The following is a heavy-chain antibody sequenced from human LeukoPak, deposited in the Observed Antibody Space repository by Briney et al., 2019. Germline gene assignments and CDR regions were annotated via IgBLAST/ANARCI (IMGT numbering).Heavy chain of an antibody. J-gene: IGHJ4*02. CDR1: GFTFSNYE. CDR3: ARDSYCSGGSCLPFFDY. D-gene: IGHD2-15*01. V-gene: IGHV3-48*03. Sequence: PGGSLRLSCAASGFTFSNYEMNWVRQAPGKGLEWVSYISSSGSTIYYADSVKGRFTISRDNAKNSLYLQMNSLRAEDTAVYYCARDSYCSGGSCLPFFDYWGQGTLVTVSS. CDR2: ISSSGSTI.